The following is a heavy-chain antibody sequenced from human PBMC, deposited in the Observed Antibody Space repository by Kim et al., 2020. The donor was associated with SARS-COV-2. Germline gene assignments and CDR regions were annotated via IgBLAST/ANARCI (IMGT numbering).Heavy chain of an antibody. V-gene: IGHV1-18*01. CDR2: ISAYNGNT. J-gene: IGHJ6*02. D-gene: IGHD1-1*01. Sequence: ASVKVSCKASGYTFTSYGISWVRQAPGQGLEWMGWISAYNGNTNYAQKLQGRVTMTTDTSTSTAYMELRSLRSDDTAVYYCARDSHWNDGLEYYYGMDVWGQGTTVTVSS. CDR3: ARDSHWNDGLEYYYGMDV. CDR1: GYTFTSYG.